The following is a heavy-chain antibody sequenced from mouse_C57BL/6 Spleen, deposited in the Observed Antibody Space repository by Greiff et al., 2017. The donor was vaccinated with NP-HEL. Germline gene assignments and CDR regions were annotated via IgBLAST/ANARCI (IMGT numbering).Heavy chain of an antibody. Sequence: EVQLQQSVAELVRPGASVKLSCTASGFNIKNTYMHWVKQRPEQGLEWIGRIDPANGNTKYAPKFPGKATITADTSSNTAYLQLSSLTSEDTAIYYCALFYYDYDGSFAYWGQGTLVTVSA. D-gene: IGHD2-4*01. CDR2: IDPANGNT. CDR1: GFNIKNTY. V-gene: IGHV14-3*01. CDR3: ALFYYDYDGSFAY. J-gene: IGHJ3*01.